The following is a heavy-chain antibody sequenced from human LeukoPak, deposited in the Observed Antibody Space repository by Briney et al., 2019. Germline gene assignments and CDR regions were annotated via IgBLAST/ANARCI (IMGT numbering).Heavy chain of an antibody. V-gene: IGHV1-69*04. D-gene: IGHD3-3*01. Sequence: GSSVKVSCKASGGTFSSYAISWVRQAPGQGLEWMGRIIPILGIANYAQKFQGRVTITADKSTSTAYMELSSLRSEDTAVYYCARGIGPSNEFWSGYGFDPWGQGTLVTVSS. CDR1: GGTFSSYA. J-gene: IGHJ5*02. CDR2: IIPILGIA. CDR3: ARGIGPSNEFWSGYGFDP.